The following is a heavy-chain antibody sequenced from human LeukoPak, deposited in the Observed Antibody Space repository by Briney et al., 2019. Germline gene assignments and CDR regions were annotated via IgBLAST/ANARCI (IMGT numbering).Heavy chain of an antibody. CDR1: GFTFRSYA. D-gene: IGHD6-13*01. V-gene: IGHV3-23*01. CDR2: ISGGGGDT. J-gene: IGHJ4*02. Sequence: GGSLRLSCAASGFTFRSYAMSWVRQAPGQGLEWVSSISGGGGDTYYANSVKGRFTISRDNSKSTLYLQMNGLRAEDTAVYYCAKISTPIPAAGAMDNWGQGTLVTVSS. CDR3: AKISTPIPAAGAMDN.